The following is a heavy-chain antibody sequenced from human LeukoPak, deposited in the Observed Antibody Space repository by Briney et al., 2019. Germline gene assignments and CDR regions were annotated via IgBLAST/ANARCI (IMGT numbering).Heavy chain of an antibody. CDR3: ARGPSVLGAIDN. CDR2: INNDGSIT. Sequence: PGGSLRLSCAASGFIFSRYWMHWVRQAPGKELVWVSRINNDGSITNSADSVKGRFTISRDNAKDMLYLQMDSLRVEDTAIYYCARGPSVLGAIDNWGQGTLVLVPS. CDR1: GFIFSRYW. J-gene: IGHJ1*01. D-gene: IGHD3-9*01. V-gene: IGHV3-74*01.